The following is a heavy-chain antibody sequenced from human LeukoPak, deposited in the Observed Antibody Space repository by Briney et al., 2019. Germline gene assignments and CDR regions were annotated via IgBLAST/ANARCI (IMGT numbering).Heavy chain of an antibody. CDR2: ISGSFGST. D-gene: IGHD5-12*01. CDR3: AQSPKIVTTPRFDY. CDR1: GFTFSSYA. J-gene: IGHJ4*02. Sequence: PGGSLRLSCAASGFTFSSYAMSWVRQAPGKGLEWVSTISGSFGSTYYADSVEGRFTISRDNSKNTMSLQLNSLRAEDTAVYHCAQSPKIVTTPRFDYWGQGTLVTVSS. V-gene: IGHV3-23*01.